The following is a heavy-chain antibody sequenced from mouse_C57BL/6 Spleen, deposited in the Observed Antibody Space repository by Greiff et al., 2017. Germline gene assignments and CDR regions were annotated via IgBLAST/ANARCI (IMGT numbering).Heavy chain of an antibody. CDR1: GYTFTSYW. CDR2: IDPSDSYT. J-gene: IGHJ4*01. D-gene: IGHD3-1*01. Sequence: QVQLQQPGAELVKPGASVKLSCKASGYTFTSYWMQWVKQRPGQGLEWIGEIDPSDSYTNYNQKVKGKATLTVDTSTSTAYMQLSSLTSEDSAVYYCARRPQLYYAMDYWGQGTSVTVSS. CDR3: ARRPQLYYAMDY. V-gene: IGHV1-50*01.